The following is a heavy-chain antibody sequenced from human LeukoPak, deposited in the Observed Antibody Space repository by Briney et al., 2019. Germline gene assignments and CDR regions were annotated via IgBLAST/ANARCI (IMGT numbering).Heavy chain of an antibody. V-gene: IGHV4-59*01. J-gene: IGHJ3*02. CDR2: IFYSGST. Sequence: SETLSLTCTVFGGSISSYYWSWIRQPPGKGLEWIGYIFYSGSTNYNPSLKSRVTISVDTSKNQFSLKLNSVTAADTAVYYCGRVRKMVYVNAFDIWGQGTMVTVSS. D-gene: IGHD2-8*01. CDR1: GGSISSYY. CDR3: GRVRKMVYVNAFDI.